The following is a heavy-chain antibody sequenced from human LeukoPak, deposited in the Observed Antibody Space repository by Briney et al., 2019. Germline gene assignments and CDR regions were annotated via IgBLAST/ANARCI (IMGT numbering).Heavy chain of an antibody. CDR1: GYSFTSYW. D-gene: IGHD3-3*01. J-gene: IGHJ4*02. CDR2: IHPGDSDT. Sequence: PGESLKISCKGSGYSFTSYWIGWVRQMPGKGLEWMGIIHPGDSDTRYSPSFQGQVTISADKSISTAYPQWSSLKASDTAMYYCARLGYDFWSGYKENFDYWGQGTLVTVSS. CDR3: ARLGYDFWSGYKENFDY. V-gene: IGHV5-51*01.